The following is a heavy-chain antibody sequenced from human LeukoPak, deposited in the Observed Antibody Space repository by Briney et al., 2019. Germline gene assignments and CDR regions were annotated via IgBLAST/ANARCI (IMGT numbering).Heavy chain of an antibody. Sequence: GGSLRLSCVASGFTFSSYGMHWVRQAPGKGPGWVALISYDGGDKYYVDSVKGRFTISRDNSKNTLYLQMNSLRAEDTAVYYCTKVRYSSGWPEFDYWGQGTLVTVSS. CDR3: TKVRYSSGWPEFDY. D-gene: IGHD6-19*01. CDR2: ISYDGGDK. CDR1: GFTFSSYG. V-gene: IGHV3-30*18. J-gene: IGHJ4*02.